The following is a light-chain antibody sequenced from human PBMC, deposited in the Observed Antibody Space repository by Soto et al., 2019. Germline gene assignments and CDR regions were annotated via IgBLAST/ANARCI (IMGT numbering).Light chain of an antibody. CDR3: QQRYVSST. J-gene: IGKJ5*01. V-gene: IGKV3-11*01. CDR2: DAS. Sequence: EIVLTQSPVTLSLSPGERATLSCRASQTVSNQLAWYQQKPGQAPRLLIYDASRRFAGSQARFSVSGSWTGFTLTLTGLQPEDCAVYYCQQRYVSSTFRQGTRLEIK. CDR1: QTVSNQ.